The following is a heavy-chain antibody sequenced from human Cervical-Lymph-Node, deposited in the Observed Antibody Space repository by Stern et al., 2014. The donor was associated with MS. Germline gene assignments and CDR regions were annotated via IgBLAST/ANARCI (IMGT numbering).Heavy chain of an antibody. CDR2: INNEGSRT. J-gene: IGHJ3*01. CDR3: ARGGDGAIDV. CDR1: GFTFSRHW. Sequence: EVQLVESGGDLVQPEGSLRVSCAASGFTFSRHWMHWVRQAPGKGLVWVSYINNEGSRTTYADSVKGRFTISRDNAKNTLYLEMNSLRAEDTAVYYCARGGDGAIDVWGPGTMVTVSS. D-gene: IGHD4/OR15-4a*01. V-gene: IGHV3-74*01.